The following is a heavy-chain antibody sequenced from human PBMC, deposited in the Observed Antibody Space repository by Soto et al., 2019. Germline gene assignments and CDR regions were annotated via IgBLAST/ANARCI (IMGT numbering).Heavy chain of an antibody. CDR3: TRSPYYYDTSGQNLFDP. Sequence: GGSLRLACAASGFTFSNYAMHWVRHAPGKGLEFVSAISGDGRTTYYADSVKGRFTMSRDNSKNTLYLQMGSLRAEDMAVYYCTRSPYYYDTSGQNLFDPWGQGTLVTVSS. CDR1: GFTFSNYA. D-gene: IGHD3-22*01. CDR2: ISGDGRTT. J-gene: IGHJ5*02. V-gene: IGHV3-64*02.